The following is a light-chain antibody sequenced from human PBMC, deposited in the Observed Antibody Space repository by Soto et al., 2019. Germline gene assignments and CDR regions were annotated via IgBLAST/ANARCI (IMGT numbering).Light chain of an antibody. J-gene: IGLJ2*01. V-gene: IGLV2-14*03. CDR3: SSYTSSSSVV. CDR2: DVR. Sequence: QSVLTQPASVSGSPGQSITISCTGTSSDVGAYNYVSWYQQHPGKAPKLMICDVRNRPSGVSNRFSGSKSGNMASLTISGLQAEDEADYYCSSYTSSSSVVFGGGTKVTVL. CDR1: SSDVGAYNY.